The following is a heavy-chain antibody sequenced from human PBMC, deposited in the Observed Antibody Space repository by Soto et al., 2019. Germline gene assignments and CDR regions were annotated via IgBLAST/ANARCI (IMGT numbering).Heavy chain of an antibody. V-gene: IGHV1-69*06. CDR3: AKDIRVDIVVVDYYYGMDV. CDR2: VIPIFGTA. Sequence: QVQLVQSGAEVKKPGSSVKVSCKASGGTFSSYAISWVRQAPGQGLEWMGGVIPIFGTANYAQKFQGRVTITADKSTSTAYMELSSLRSEDTAVYYCAKDIRVDIVVVDYYYGMDVWGQGTTVTVSS. D-gene: IGHD2-2*01. CDR1: GGTFSSYA. J-gene: IGHJ6*02.